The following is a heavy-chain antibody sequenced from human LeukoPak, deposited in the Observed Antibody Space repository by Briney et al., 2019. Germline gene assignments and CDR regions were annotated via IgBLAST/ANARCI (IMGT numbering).Heavy chain of an antibody. CDR1: GGSISSYY. D-gene: IGHD6-6*01. J-gene: IGHJ6*03. CDR3: ARDPGGPIAARPPRRYYYYMDV. V-gene: IGHV4-59*01. CDR2: MSYSGST. Sequence: PSETLSLTCTVSGGSISSYYWGWIRQPPGKGLEWIGYMSYSGSTDYNPSLKSRVIISIDTSKNQFSLKLSSVTAADTAVYYCARDPGGPIAARPPRRYYYYMDVWGKGTTVTVSS.